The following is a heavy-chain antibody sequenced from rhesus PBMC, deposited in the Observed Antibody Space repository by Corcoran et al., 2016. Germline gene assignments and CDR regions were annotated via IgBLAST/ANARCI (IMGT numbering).Heavy chain of an antibody. CDR2: IYCSGSST. CDR1: GGSISSSY. Sequence: QLQLQESGPGLVKPSETLSVTCAVSGGSISSSYWSWIRQAPGKGLEWIGYIYCSGSSTNYNPSLKSRVTLSVDTPKNQLSLKLSSVTTADTAVYYCARGSGSFYYWGQGVLVTVSS. D-gene: IGHD6-25*01. J-gene: IGHJ4*01. V-gene: IGHV4-169*01. CDR3: ARGSGSFYY.